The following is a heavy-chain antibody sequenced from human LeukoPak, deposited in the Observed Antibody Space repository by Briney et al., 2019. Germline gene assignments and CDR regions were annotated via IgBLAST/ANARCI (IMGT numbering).Heavy chain of an antibody. CDR2: ISSSSSYI. CDR1: GFTFSSYS. CDR3: ARSPEYYYDSSGYLPFDY. V-gene: IGHV3-21*01. D-gene: IGHD3-22*01. Sequence: GGSLGLSCAASGFTFSSYSMNWVRQAPGKGLEWVSSISSSSSYIYYADSVKGRFTISRDNAKNSLYLQMNSLRAEDTAVYYCARSPEYYYDSSGYLPFDYWGQGTLVTVSS. J-gene: IGHJ4*02.